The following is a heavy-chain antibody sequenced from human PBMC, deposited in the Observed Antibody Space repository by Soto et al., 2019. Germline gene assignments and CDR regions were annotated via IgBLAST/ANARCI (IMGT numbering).Heavy chain of an antibody. J-gene: IGHJ6*02. CDR1: GGTFSSYA. D-gene: IGHD2-2*01. V-gene: IGHV1-69*13. CDR2: IIPIFGTA. Sequence: SVKVSCKASGGTFSSYAISWVRQAPGQGLEWMGGIIPIFGTANYAQKFQGRVTITADESTSTAYMELSSLRSEDTAVYYCASPAAIPYYYYYGMDVWGQGTTVTVSS. CDR3: ASPAAIPYYYYYGMDV.